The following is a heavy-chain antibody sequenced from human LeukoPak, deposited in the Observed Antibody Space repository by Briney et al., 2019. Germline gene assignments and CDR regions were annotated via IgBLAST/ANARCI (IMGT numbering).Heavy chain of an antibody. Sequence: PGGSLRLSCAASGFPFSSYATSWVRQPPVKGLECISTISDSFRITDDADSVKGRFTISRDNSKNTLYLQMNTLRAEDTAVYYCAKRHGDYFDYWGQGTLVTVSS. CDR2: ISDSFRIT. CDR3: AKRHGDYFDY. CDR1: GFPFSSYA. D-gene: IGHD4-17*01. J-gene: IGHJ4*02. V-gene: IGHV3-23*01.